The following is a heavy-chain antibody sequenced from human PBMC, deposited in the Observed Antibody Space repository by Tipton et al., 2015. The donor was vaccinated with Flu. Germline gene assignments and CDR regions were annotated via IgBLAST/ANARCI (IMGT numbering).Heavy chain of an antibody. CDR1: SGSIRSTNYF. D-gene: IGHD3-10*02. CDR3: ARLSYYDVDLKNFYFDY. V-gene: IGHV4-39*01. CDR2: IFPSGTT. Sequence: TLSLTCTVSSGSIRSTNYFCAWIRQPPGKRLELIGSIFPSGTTYYNPSLKSRLTISVDTPKSQFSLMLGSVTAADTAVYYCARLSYYDVDLKNFYFDYWGQGALVPVSS. J-gene: IGHJ4*02.